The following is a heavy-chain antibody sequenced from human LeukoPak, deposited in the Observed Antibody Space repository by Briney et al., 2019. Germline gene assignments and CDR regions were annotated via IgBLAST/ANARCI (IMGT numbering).Heavy chain of an antibody. D-gene: IGHD2-15*01. V-gene: IGHV3-9*01. CDR3: AKAPGYCSGGSCRQVYYGMDV. CDR2: ISWNSCSI. J-gene: IGHJ6*02. CDR1: GFTFDDYA. Sequence: GGSLRLSCAASGFTFDDYAMHWVRQAPGKGLEWVSGISWNSCSIGYADSVKGRFTISRDNAKNSLYLQMNSLRAEDTALYYCAKAPGYCSGGSCRQVYYGMDVWGQGTTVTVSS.